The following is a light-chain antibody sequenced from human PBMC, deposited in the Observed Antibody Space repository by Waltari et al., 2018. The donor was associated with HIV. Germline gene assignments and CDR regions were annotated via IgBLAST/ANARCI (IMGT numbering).Light chain of an antibody. J-gene: IGKJ3*01. CDR2: GAS. V-gene: IGKV1-27*01. CDR3: QKYNSAPFT. CDR1: QGIGIY. Sequence: DIQMTQSPSPLSAFVGDRVTITCRASQGIGIYLAWFQQKPGKVPKLLISGASTLQAGVPSRFSGSGSGTDFALTISSLQPEDVASYYCQKYNSAPFTFGPGTKVDLK.